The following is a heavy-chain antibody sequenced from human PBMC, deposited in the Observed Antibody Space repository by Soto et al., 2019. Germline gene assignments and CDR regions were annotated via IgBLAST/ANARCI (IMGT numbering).Heavy chain of an antibody. Sequence: ASVKVSCKASGYTFTSYYMHWVRQAPGQGLEWMGIINPSGGSTSYAQKFQGRVTMTRDTSTSTVYMELSSLRSEDTAVYYCARAGSLRFLEWLKELFDYWAREPWSPSPQ. CDR3: ARAGSLRFLEWLKELFDY. D-gene: IGHD3-3*01. CDR2: INPSGGST. J-gene: IGHJ4*02. V-gene: IGHV1-46*03. CDR1: GYTFTSYY.